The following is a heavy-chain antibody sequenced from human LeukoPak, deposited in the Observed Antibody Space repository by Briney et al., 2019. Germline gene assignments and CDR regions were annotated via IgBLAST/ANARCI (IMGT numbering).Heavy chain of an antibody. D-gene: IGHD2-21*02. V-gene: IGHV3-11*04. CDR2: ISSSGSTI. CDR1: GFTFSDYY. J-gene: IGHJ3*02. CDR3: TVTDLDAFDI. Sequence: GGSLRLSCAASGFTFSDYYMSWIRQAPGKGLEWVSYISSSGSTIYYADSVKGRFTISRDNSKNTLYLQMNSLRAEDTAVYYCTVTDLDAFDIWGQGTMVTVSS.